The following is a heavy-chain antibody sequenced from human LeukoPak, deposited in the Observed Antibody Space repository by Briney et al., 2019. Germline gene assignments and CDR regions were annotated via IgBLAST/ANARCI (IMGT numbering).Heavy chain of an antibody. CDR3: ARVLRYCSGGNCYSGGLGYMDV. V-gene: IGHV6-1*01. J-gene: IGHJ6*03. CDR2: TYYRSKWYN. Sequence: PSQTLSLTCAISGDSVSSNSAAWNWIRQSPSRGLEWLGRTYYRSKWYNDYAVSVKSRITINPDTSKNQFSLQLNSVTPEDTAVYYCARVLRYCSGGNCYSGGLGYMDVWGKGTTVTISS. CDR1: GDSVSSNSAA. D-gene: IGHD2-15*01.